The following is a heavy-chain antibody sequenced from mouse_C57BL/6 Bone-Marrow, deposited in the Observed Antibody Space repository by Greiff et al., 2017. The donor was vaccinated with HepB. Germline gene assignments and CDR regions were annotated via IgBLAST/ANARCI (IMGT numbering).Heavy chain of an antibody. Sequence: EVMLVESGGGLVKPGGSLKLSCAASGFTFSSYAMSWVRQTPEKRLEWVATISDGGSYTYYPDNVKGRFTISRDNAKNNLYLQMSHLKSEDTAIYYCARDKASITTPPRYFDVWGTGTTVTVSS. J-gene: IGHJ1*03. CDR2: ISDGGSYT. CDR1: GFTFSSYA. V-gene: IGHV5-4*01. D-gene: IGHD1-1*01. CDR3: ARDKASITTPPRYFDV.